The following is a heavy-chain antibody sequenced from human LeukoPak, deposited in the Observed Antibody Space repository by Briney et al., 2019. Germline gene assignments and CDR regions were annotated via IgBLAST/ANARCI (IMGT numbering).Heavy chain of an antibody. D-gene: IGHD3-9*01. J-gene: IGHJ6*02. V-gene: IGHV3-23*01. CDR1: GFTFSSYA. CDR2: FSGSGGST. Sequence: GGSLRLSCAASGFTFSSYAMSWVRQAPGKGLEWVSAFSGSGGSTYYADSVKGRFTISRDNSKNTLYLQMNSLRAEDTAVYYCAKQRDILTGYYYYGMDVWGQGTTVTVSS. CDR3: AKQRDILTGYYYYGMDV.